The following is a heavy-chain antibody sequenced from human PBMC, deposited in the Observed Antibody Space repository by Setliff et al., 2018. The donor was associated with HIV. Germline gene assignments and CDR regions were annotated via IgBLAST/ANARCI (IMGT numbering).Heavy chain of an antibody. D-gene: IGHD2-2*01. V-gene: IGHV4-30-4*08. Sequence: SETLSLTCSVSGGSITNGDHYWAWIRQSPGKGLGWIGYIYYTGDTYYSSSFESRVVISLDTSNNQFSLRVRSVTAADTALYFCARMSISASVYFDYWGQGTLVTVSS. CDR1: GGSITNGDHY. CDR3: ARMSISASVYFDY. CDR2: IYYTGDT. J-gene: IGHJ4*02.